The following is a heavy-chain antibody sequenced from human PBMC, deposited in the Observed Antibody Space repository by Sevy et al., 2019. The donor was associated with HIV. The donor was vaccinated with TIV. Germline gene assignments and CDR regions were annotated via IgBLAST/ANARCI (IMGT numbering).Heavy chain of an antibody. J-gene: IGHJ2*01. Sequence: SETLSLTCAVSGGSFSGFSWNWIRQPPGKGLEWIGEVNHYSPSLKSRATISLDTSKNQFSLKLHSVTAADTALYFCARRVDGDVPSPIIGLGPWAKYWSFDLWGRGTLVTVSS. CDR3: ARRVDGDVPSPIIGLGPWAKYWSFDL. V-gene: IGHV4-34*01. CDR1: GGSFSGFS. D-gene: IGHD3-16*01. CDR2: VNH.